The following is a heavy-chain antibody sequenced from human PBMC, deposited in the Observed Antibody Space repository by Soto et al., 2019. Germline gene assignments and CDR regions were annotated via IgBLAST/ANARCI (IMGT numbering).Heavy chain of an antibody. D-gene: IGHD3-22*01. J-gene: IGHJ3*02. Sequence: GGSLRLSCAASEFTFSSYAMHWFRQAPVKGLEWVAVISYDGSNKYYADSVKGRFTISRDNSKNTLYLQMNSLRAEDTAVYYFARSFHSSGYPDAFDIWGQGTMVTVSS. CDR2: ISYDGSNK. CDR1: EFTFSSYA. CDR3: ARSFHSSGYPDAFDI. V-gene: IGHV3-30-3*01.